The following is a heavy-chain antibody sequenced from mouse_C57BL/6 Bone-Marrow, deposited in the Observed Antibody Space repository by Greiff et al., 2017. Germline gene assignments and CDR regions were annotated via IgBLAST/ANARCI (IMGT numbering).Heavy chain of an antibody. Sequence: EVQLQQSGAELVRPGASVKLSCTASGFNIKDDYMHWVKQRPEQGLEWIGWIDPENGDTEYASKFQGKATITADTCSNTAYLQLSSLTSEDTAVYYCTTVVPGDYWGQGTSVTVSS. CDR3: TTVVPGDY. J-gene: IGHJ4*01. V-gene: IGHV14-4*01. CDR1: GFNIKDDY. CDR2: IDPENGDT. D-gene: IGHD1-1*01.